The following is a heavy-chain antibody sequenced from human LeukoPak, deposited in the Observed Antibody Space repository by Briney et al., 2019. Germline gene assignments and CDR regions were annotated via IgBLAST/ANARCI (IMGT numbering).Heavy chain of an antibody. CDR1: GFTFSSYA. J-gene: IGHJ6*04. Sequence: GGSLRLSCAASGFTFSSYAMSWVPQPPGKGLNWFPAFSGIGGRPYYADSVKGRFTISRDNSKNTLYLQMNSLRAEDTAVYYCAKGPQICSSTSCYFGYYYYGMDVWGKGTTVTVSS. V-gene: IGHV3-23*01. D-gene: IGHD2-2*01. CDR3: AKGPQICSSTSCYFGYYYYGMDV. CDR2: FSGIGGRP.